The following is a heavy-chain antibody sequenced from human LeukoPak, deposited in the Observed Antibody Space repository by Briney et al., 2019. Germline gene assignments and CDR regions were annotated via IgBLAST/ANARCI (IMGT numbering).Heavy chain of an antibody. J-gene: IGHJ5*02. CDR3: ARWSYCSGGSCYWFDP. Sequence: ASVKVSCKASGYTFTSYGISWVRQAPGQGLEWMGWISAYNGNTNYAQKLQGRVTMTTDTSTSTAYMELRSLRSDDTAVYDCARWSYCSGGSCYWFDPWGQGTLVTVSS. CDR2: ISAYNGNT. D-gene: IGHD2-15*01. CDR1: GYTFTSYG. V-gene: IGHV1-18*01.